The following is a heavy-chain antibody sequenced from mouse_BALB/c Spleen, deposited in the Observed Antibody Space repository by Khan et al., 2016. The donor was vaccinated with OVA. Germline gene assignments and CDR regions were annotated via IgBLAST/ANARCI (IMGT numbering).Heavy chain of an antibody. CDR1: GYSLTRYG. CDR2: IWAGGST. CDR3: ARSKYLARY. D-gene: IGHD3-3*01. J-gene: IGHJ2*01. Sequence: QVQLKESGPGLVAPSQSLPITCTVYGYSLTRYGVHWVRQPPGKGLEWLGLIWAGGSTNYNWALMSRLSISIDNSKSLVFLIMNSLQTYDTALYYCARSKYLARYWGQGTTLTVSS. V-gene: IGHV2-9*02.